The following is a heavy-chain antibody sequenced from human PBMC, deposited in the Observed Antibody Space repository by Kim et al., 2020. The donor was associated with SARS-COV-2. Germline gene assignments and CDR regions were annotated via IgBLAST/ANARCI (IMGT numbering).Heavy chain of an antibody. Sequence: GGSLRLSCAASGFTFSSYAMHWVRQAPGKGLEWVAVISYDGSNKYYADSVKGRFTISRDNSKNTLYLQMNSLRAEDTAVYYCARVCCSSTSCLEMDVWGKGTTVTVSS. CDR1: GFTFSSYA. D-gene: IGHD2-2*01. V-gene: IGHV3-30-3*01. CDR2: ISYDGSNK. CDR3: ARVCCSSTSCLEMDV. J-gene: IGHJ6*04.